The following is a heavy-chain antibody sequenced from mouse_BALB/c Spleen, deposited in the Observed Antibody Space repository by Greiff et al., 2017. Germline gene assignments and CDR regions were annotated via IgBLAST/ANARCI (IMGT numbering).Heavy chain of an antibody. CDR2: ISSGGGST. D-gene: IGHD2-4*01. CDR3: ARHDYRAGDY. J-gene: IGHJ4*01. CDR1: GFAFSSYD. Sequence: EVQVVASGGGLVKPGGSLKLSCAASGFAFSSYDMSWVRQTPEKRLEWVAYISSGGGSTYYPDTVKGRFTISRDNAKNTLYLQMSRLKSEDTAMYYCARHDYRAGDYWGKGTSVTVAS. V-gene: IGHV5-12-1*01.